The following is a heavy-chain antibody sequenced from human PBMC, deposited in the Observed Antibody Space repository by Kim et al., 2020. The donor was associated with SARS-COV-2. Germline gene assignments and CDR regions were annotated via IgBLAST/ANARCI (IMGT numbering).Heavy chain of an antibody. V-gene: IGHV3-21*01. D-gene: IGHD6-19*01. CDR2: ISRSSVHI. Sequence: GGSLRLSCAASGFTFSIYSMNWVRQAPGKGLEWVSSISRSSVHINYADSARGRFTISRDNAKDSLYLQMNGLRAEDTAVYYCARDSSGWERDWYFDLWGRGTLVTVSS. CDR3: ARDSSGWERDWYFDL. CDR1: GFTFSIYS. J-gene: IGHJ2*01.